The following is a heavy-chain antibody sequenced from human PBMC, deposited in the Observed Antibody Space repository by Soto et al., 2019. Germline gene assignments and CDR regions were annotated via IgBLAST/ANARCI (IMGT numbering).Heavy chain of an antibody. Sequence: QLQLQESGPGLVKPSETLSLTCTVSGGSISSSSYYWGWIRQPPGKGLEWIGSIYYSGSTYYNPSLKSRVTISVDTSKNQFSLKLSSVTAADTAVYYCARRKVRGTNWFDPWGQEPWSPSPQ. CDR3: ARRKVRGTNWFDP. V-gene: IGHV4-39*01. CDR1: GGSISSSSYY. CDR2: IYYSGST. J-gene: IGHJ5*02. D-gene: IGHD3-10*01.